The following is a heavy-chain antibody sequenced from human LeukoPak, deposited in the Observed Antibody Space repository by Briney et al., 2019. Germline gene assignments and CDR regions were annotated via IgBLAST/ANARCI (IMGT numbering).Heavy chain of an antibody. Sequence: PGGSLRLSCAASGFTFSSYSMNWVRQAPGKGLEWVSSISSSSSYIYYADSVKGRSTISRDNAKNSLYLQMNSLRAEDTAVYYCAREPPLIAVAGTLFGYWGQGTLVTVSS. V-gene: IGHV3-21*01. CDR3: AREPPLIAVAGTLFGY. J-gene: IGHJ4*02. D-gene: IGHD6-19*01. CDR1: GFTFSSYS. CDR2: ISSSSSYI.